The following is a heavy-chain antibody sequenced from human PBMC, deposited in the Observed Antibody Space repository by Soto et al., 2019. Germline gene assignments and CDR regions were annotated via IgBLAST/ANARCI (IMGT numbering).Heavy chain of an antibody. Sequence: KPSETLSLTCIVSGDSINSTSYYWGWIRQPPGQGLEWFASIYFSGSTYNNPSLKSRLTVSVDTFKSQFSLKLSSVTAADTALYCCARQRIVAAGTFVDYWGQGSLVTVSS. CDR3: ARQRIVAAGTFVDY. V-gene: IGHV4-39*01. D-gene: IGHD6-13*01. CDR2: IYFSGST. CDR1: GDSINSTSYY. J-gene: IGHJ4*02.